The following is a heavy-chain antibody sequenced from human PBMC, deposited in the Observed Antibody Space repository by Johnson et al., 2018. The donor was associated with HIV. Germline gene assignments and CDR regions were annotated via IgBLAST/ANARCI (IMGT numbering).Heavy chain of an antibody. CDR1: GFTFSSYG. CDR3: AREWGGKWNMAFDI. D-gene: IGHD2/OR15-2a*01. CDR2: IWYDGSNK. J-gene: IGHJ3*02. V-gene: IGHV3-33*01. Sequence: QVQLVESGGGVVQPGRSLRLSCAASGFTFSSYGMHWVRQAPGKGLEWVAVIWYDGSNKYYADSVKGRFTISRDNAKNSLYLQMNSLRAEDTAVYYCAREWGGKWNMAFDIWGQGTMVTVSS.